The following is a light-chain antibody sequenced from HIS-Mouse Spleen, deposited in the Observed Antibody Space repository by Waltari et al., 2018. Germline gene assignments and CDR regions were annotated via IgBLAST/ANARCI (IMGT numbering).Light chain of an antibody. CDR3: SSYTSSSTV. CDR2: EVS. J-gene: IGLJ1*01. CDR1: SSDVGSYNR. V-gene: IGLV2-18*02. Sequence: QSALTQPPSVSGSPGQSVTISCTGTSSDVGSYNRFSWYHQPPGTAPKRMIYEVSNRPAGVPVRFAGSQAGNTASLTISGLQAEDEADYYCSSYTSSSTVFGTGTKVTGL.